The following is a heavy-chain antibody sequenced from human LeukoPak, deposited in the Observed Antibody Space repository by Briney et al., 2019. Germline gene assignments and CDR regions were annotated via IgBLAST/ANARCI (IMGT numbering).Heavy chain of an antibody. CDR1: GYTFISYT. D-gene: IGHD5-18*01. J-gene: IGHJ4*02. CDR2: INTNTGNP. Sequence: GASVKVSCKTSGYTFISYTIIWVRQAPGQGGEWRGWINTNTGNPTYAQGFTGRYVFSLETSCRTAYLQISGLTAGDTAVYFCGRDPRLGIRGYTYGYIDYWGQGTLVTVSS. V-gene: IGHV7-4-1*02. CDR3: GRDPRLGIRGYTYGYIDY.